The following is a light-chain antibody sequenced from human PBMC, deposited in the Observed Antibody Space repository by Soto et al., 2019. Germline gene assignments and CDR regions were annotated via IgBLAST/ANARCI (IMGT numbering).Light chain of an antibody. Sequence: IVMTQSPDSLSVSLVERATINCKSSQSVLYSPNNKNYLAWYQHKPGQPPKMLIYWASIRESGVPDRFSGSGSGTDFTLTISSLQSEDVAVYYCQQYYTNSWSFGQGTKVDIK. CDR1: QSVLYSPNNKNY. V-gene: IGKV4-1*01. CDR3: QQYYTNSWS. J-gene: IGKJ1*01. CDR2: WAS.